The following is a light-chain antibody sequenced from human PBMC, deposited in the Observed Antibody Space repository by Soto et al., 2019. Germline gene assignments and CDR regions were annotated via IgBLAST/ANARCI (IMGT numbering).Light chain of an antibody. V-gene: IGKV1-5*01. CDR1: ENIFKF. J-gene: IGKJ4*01. CDR2: AAS. Sequence: DILLIQSPATLSASVGDRITITCRASENIFKFLAWYQQRSGSAPNLLIYAASDLEKGVPSRFSGSVSGTEFNLTIDNLQPNDSATYFCQHYHSQSITFGGGTQVDVK. CDR3: QHYHSQSIT.